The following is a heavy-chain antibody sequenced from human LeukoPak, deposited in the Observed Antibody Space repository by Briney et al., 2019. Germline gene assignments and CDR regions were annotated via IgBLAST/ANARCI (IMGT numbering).Heavy chain of an antibody. Sequence: PGGSLRLSCAASGLTFSNAWMSWVRQAPGKGLEWVGRIKSKTDGGTTDYAAPVKGRFTTSRDDSKNTLYLQMNSLKTEDTAVYYCTTKGITIFGVAIDYWGQGTLVTVSS. D-gene: IGHD3-3*01. CDR2: IKSKTDGGTT. V-gene: IGHV3-15*01. CDR1: GLTFSNAW. J-gene: IGHJ4*02. CDR3: TTKGITIFGVAIDY.